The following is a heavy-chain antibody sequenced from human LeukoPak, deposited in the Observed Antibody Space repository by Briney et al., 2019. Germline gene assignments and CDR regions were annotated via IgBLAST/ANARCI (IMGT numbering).Heavy chain of an antibody. V-gene: IGHV4-4*02. CDR1: GFTFSNAW. D-gene: IGHD3-16*01. Sequence: PGGSLRLSCAASGFTFSNAWMSWVRQAPGKGLEWIGSIYYSGSTYYNPSLKSRVTISVDTSKNQFSLKLSSVTAADTAVYYCARDRPKLGVYWGQGTLVTVSS. CDR2: IYYSGST. J-gene: IGHJ4*02. CDR3: ARDRPKLGVY.